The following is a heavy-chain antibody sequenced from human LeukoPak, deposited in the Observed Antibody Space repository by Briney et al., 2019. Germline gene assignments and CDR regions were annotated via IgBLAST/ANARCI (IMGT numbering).Heavy chain of an antibody. CDR2: MYYSGST. J-gene: IGHJ4*02. Sequence: SETLSLTCTVSGGSISSSSYYWGWIRQPPGKGLEWIGSMYYSGSTYYNPSLKSRVAISVDTSKNQLSLKLSSESAADTAVYYCAKSVYSTNVDSWGQGTLVTVSS. CDR1: GGSISSSSYY. V-gene: IGHV4-39*01. CDR3: AKSVYSTNVDS. D-gene: IGHD6-13*01.